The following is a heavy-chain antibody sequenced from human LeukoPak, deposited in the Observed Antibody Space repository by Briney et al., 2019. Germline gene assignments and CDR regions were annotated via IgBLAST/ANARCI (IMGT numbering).Heavy chain of an antibody. Sequence: GGSLRLSCAASGFTFSSYAMSWVRQAPGKGLEWVSAISGSGGSTYYADSVKGRFTISRDNSKNTLYLQMNSLRAEDTAVYYCAKAGVLEWSLYYYYYMDVWGKGTTVTVSS. CDR1: GFTFSSYA. CDR2: ISGSGGST. J-gene: IGHJ6*03. D-gene: IGHD3-3*01. CDR3: AKAGVLEWSLYYYYYMDV. V-gene: IGHV3-23*01.